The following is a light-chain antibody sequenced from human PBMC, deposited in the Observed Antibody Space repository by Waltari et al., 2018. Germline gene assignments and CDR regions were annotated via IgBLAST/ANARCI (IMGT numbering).Light chain of an antibody. CDR1: QGISTW. J-gene: IGKJ1*01. V-gene: IGKV1-12*01. Sequence: DIQMTQSPSSSPASVGDGVTITCRAGQGISTWLAWYQQKPGKAPQVLIYGASTLLTGVPSRFSGSGSGTAFTLTISNLQPEDFATYFCQQGNSFPPTFGQGTRVEVK. CDR2: GAS. CDR3: QQGNSFPPT.